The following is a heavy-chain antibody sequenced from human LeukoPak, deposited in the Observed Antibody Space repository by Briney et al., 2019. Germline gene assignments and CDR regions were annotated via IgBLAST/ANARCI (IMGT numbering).Heavy chain of an antibody. CDR2: INPNSGGP. D-gene: IGHD3-16*01. Sequence: GASVKVSCKASGYTFTGYYMHWVRQAPGQGLEWMGWINPNSGGPNYTQKFQGRVTMTRHTSISTAYMDLSRQKADDTAVYYCARTLEWPAPRDTLDIWVRGRMVAVCS. CDR1: GYTFTGYY. J-gene: IGHJ3*02. V-gene: IGHV1-2*02. CDR3: ARTLEWPAPRDTLDI.